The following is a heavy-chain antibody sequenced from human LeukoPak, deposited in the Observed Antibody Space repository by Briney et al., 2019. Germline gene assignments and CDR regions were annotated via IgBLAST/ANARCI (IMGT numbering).Heavy chain of an antibody. V-gene: IGHV3-74*01. D-gene: IGHD3-22*01. CDR2: INSDGSST. CDR1: GFTFSSYG. Sequence: PGGSLRLSCAASGFTFSSYGMHWVRQAPGRGLVWVSRINSDGSSTSYADSVKGRFTISRDNAKNTLYLQMNSLRAEDTAVYYCARSYYYDSSGYYPFDYWGQGTLVTVSS. CDR3: ARSYYYDSSGYYPFDY. J-gene: IGHJ4*02.